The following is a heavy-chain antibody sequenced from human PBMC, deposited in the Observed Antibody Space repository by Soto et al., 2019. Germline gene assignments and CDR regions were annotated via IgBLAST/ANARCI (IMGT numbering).Heavy chain of an antibody. J-gene: IGHJ5*01. CDR3: ARLAPSICGGGYCYRLASFFDS. V-gene: IGHV1-69*01. D-gene: IGHD2-21*01. CDR1: GVTFSTSG. CDR2: IIPLFGTP. Sequence: QVQLVQSGAEVKKPGSSLKVSCKTSGVTFSTSGISWVRQGPGQGLEWMGGIIPLFGTPKYARKFQGRVSITADESATTAYMELSGLRSDDTAVYYCARLAPSICGGGYCYRLASFFDSLGQGSLVVVSS.